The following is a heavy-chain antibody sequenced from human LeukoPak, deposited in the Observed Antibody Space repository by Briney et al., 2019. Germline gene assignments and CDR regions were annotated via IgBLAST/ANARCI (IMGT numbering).Heavy chain of an antibody. CDR2: IIPIFGTA. D-gene: IGHD3-22*01. Sequence: SVKVSCKGSGDTFSNYAISWVRQAPGQGLEWMGGIIPIFGTANYAQKFQGRVTITADESTSTAYMELSSLRSEDTAVYYCARGEYYYDSSGYYYDYYYYMDVWGKGTTVTISS. J-gene: IGHJ6*03. CDR3: ARGEYYYDSSGYYYDYYYYMDV. V-gene: IGHV1-69*13. CDR1: GDTFSNYA.